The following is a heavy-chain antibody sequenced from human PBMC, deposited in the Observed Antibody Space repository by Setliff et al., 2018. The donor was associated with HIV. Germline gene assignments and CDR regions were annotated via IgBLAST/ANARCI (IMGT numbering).Heavy chain of an antibody. CDR1: GGSFGGYY. D-gene: IGHD2-2*01. CDR3: ARAQGVVVPAATGFDP. Sequence: SETLSLTCAVYGGSFGGYYWSWIRQPPGKGLEWIGEINHSGSTNYNPSLKSRVTISVDTSKNQFSLKLSSVTAADTAVYYCARAQGVVVPAATGFDPWGQGTLVTVSS. J-gene: IGHJ5*02. V-gene: IGHV4-34*01. CDR2: INHSGST.